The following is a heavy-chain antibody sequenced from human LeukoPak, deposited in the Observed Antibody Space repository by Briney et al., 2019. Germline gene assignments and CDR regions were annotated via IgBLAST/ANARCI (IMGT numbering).Heavy chain of an antibody. V-gene: IGHV4-34*01. CDR1: AGSFSGYY. J-gene: IGHJ6*03. CDR2: INHSGST. CDR3: ARGGRIAAAFYYYYMDV. Sequence: PSETLSLTCAVYAGSFSGYYWSWIRQPPAKGLEWIGEINHSGSTNYNPSLKSRVTISVDTSKNQFSLKLSSVTAADTAVYYCARGGRIAAAFYYYYMDVWGKGTTVTVSS. D-gene: IGHD6-13*01.